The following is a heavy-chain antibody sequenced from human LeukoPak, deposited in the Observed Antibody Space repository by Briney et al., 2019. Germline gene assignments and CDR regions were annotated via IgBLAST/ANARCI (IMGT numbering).Heavy chain of an antibody. CDR1: GFTFSSYA. CDR2: ISGSGGST. CDR3: AKYSSGWSAQYFDY. Sequence: TGGSLRLSCAASGFTFSSYAMSWVRQAPGKGLEWVSAISGSGGSTHYADSVKGRFTISRDNSKNTLYLQMNSLRAEDTAVYYCAKYSSGWSAQYFDYWGQGTLVTVSS. V-gene: IGHV3-23*01. J-gene: IGHJ4*02. D-gene: IGHD6-19*01.